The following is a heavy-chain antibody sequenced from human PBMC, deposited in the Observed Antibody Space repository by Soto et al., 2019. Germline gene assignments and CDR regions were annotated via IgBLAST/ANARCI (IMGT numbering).Heavy chain of an antibody. D-gene: IGHD5-12*01. CDR2: MNPNSGNT. Sequence: AAVKVSCKASGYTFTSYDINWVRQATGQGLEWMGWMNPNSGNTGYAQKFQGRVTMTRNTSISTAYMELSSLRSEDTAVYYCARGRPLRPDIVAMPQAYWGQGTLVTVSS. V-gene: IGHV1-8*01. CDR1: GYTFTSYD. CDR3: ARGRPLRPDIVAMPQAY. J-gene: IGHJ4*02.